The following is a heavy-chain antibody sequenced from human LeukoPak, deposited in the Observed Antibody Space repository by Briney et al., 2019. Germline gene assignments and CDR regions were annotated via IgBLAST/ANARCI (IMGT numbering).Heavy chain of an antibody. J-gene: IGHJ4*02. Sequence: SVKVSCKASGGTFSSYAISWVRQAPGQGLEWMGRIIPIFGTANYAQKFQGRVTLTTEESTSTAYMELSRQRSEDTAVYYCARGQGYGDLGYWGQGTLVTVSS. CDR3: ARGQGYGDLGY. CDR2: IIPIFGTA. D-gene: IGHD4-17*01. V-gene: IGHV1-69*05. CDR1: GGTFSSYA.